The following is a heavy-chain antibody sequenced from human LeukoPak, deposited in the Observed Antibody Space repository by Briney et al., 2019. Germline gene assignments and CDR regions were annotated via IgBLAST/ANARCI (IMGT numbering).Heavy chain of an antibody. CDR2: IYYSGST. D-gene: IGHD7-27*01. CDR1: GGSFSGYY. CDR3: ARNWGAAGWDNYNGMDV. J-gene: IGHJ6*02. Sequence: PSETLSLTCAVYGGSFSGYYWSWIRQPPGKGLEWIGYIYYSGSTYYNPSLKSRVTISEDTPKNQFYLKLTPATAADTAVYYCARNWGAAGWDNYNGMDVWGQGTTVIVSS. V-gene: IGHV4-34*01.